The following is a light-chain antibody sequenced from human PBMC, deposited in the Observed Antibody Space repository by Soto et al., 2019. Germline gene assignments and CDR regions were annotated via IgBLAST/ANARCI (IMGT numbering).Light chain of an antibody. J-gene: IGLJ3*02. CDR2: SNN. CDR3: AAWDDSLNGRM. V-gene: IGLV1-44*01. CDR1: SSNIGSNS. Sequence: QSALTQPPSASGTPGQRVTISCSGSSSNIGSNSVNWFQQLPGTAPKLLIYSNNQRPSGVPDRFSGSKSGTSASLAISGLQSEDEADYYCAAWDDSLNGRMFGGGTQLTVL.